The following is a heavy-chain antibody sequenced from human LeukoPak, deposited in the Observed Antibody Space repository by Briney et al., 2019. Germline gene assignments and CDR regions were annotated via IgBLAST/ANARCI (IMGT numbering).Heavy chain of an antibody. J-gene: IGHJ4*02. CDR2: IGTAGDT. D-gene: IGHD1-26*01. CDR3: ARGSRRGRWFDY. CDR1: GFTFSSYD. Sequence: PGGSLRLSRAASGFTFSSYDMHWVRQATGKGLEWVSAIGTAGDTYYPGSVKGRFTISRENAKNSLYLQMNSLRAGDTAVYYCARGSRRGRWFDYWGQGTLVTVSS. V-gene: IGHV3-13*01.